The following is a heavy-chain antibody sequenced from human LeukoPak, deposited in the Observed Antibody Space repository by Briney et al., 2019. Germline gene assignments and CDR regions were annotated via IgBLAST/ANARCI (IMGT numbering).Heavy chain of an antibody. CDR2: IYYSGST. CDR1: GGSVSSGSYY. CDR3: AGDRHDFWSGYYIKYYGMDA. J-gene: IGHJ6*02. V-gene: IGHV4-61*01. D-gene: IGHD3-3*01. Sequence: PSEILSLTCNVSGGSVSSGSYYWSWIRQPPGKGLEWIGYIYYSGSTNYNPSLKSRVTISVDTSKNQFSLKLSSVTAADTAVYYCAGDRHDFWSGYYIKYYGMDAWGQGTTVTVSS.